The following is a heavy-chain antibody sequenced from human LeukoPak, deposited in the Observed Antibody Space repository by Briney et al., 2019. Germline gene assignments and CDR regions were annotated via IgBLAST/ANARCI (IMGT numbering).Heavy chain of an antibody. J-gene: IGHJ5*02. Sequence: PSETLSLICAVYGGSFSGYYWSWIRQPPGKGLEWIGEINHSGSTNYNPSLKSRVTISVDTSKNQFSLKLSSVTAADTAVYYCARVSITGTIQWFDPWGQGTLVTVSS. CDR2: INHSGST. CDR1: GGSFSGYY. D-gene: IGHD1-7*01. V-gene: IGHV4-34*01. CDR3: ARVSITGTIQWFDP.